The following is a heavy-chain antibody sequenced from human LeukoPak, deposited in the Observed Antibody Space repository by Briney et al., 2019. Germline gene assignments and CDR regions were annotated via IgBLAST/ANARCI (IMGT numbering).Heavy chain of an antibody. J-gene: IGHJ5*02. V-gene: IGHV4-39*01. CDR3: ARLRITMVRGVPRWFDP. CDR2: IYYSGST. Sequence: PGGSLRLSCAASGFTVSSNYMSWIRQPPGKGLEWIGSIYYSGSTYYNPSLKSRVTISVDTSKNQFSLKLSSVTAADTAVYYCARLRITMVRGVPRWFDPWGQGTLVTVSS. D-gene: IGHD3-10*01. CDR1: GFTVSSNY.